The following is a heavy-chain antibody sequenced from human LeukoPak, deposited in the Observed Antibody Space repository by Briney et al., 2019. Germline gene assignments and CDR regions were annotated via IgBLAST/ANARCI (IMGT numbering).Heavy chain of an antibody. CDR2: MYDSGST. V-gene: IGHV4-59*01. CDR1: GVSITSYY. D-gene: IGHD1-26*01. J-gene: IGHJ4*02. Sequence: PSETLSLTCMVSGVSITSYYWSWIRQPPGKGLELIGYMYDSGSTNNNPSLKSRVTISVDTSKNQFSLRLSSVTAADTAVYYCARHGGSYTFDFWGQGVLVTVSS. CDR3: ARHGGSYTFDF.